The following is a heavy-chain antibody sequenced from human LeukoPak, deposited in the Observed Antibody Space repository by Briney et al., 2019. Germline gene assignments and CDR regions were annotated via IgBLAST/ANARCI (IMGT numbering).Heavy chain of an antibody. CDR2: IRYDGSNK. V-gene: IGHV3-30*02. D-gene: IGHD5-18*01. Sequence: PGGSLRLSCAASGFTFSSYGMHWVRQAPGKGLEWVAFIRYDGSNKYYADSVKGRFTISRDNSKNTLYLQMNSLRAEDTAVYYCAKDRVLVDTAMAGYFDYWGQGTLVTVSS. CDR1: GFTFSSYG. J-gene: IGHJ4*02. CDR3: AKDRVLVDTAMAGYFDY.